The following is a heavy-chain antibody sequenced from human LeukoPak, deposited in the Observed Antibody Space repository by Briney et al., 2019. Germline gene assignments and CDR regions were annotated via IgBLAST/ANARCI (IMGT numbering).Heavy chain of an antibody. Sequence: SETLSLTCTVSGGSISSSSYYWGWIRQPPGKGLEWIGSIYYSGSTYYNPSLKSRVTISADTSKNQFSLKLNSVTAADTAVYYCASILDGMDVWGQGTTVSVSS. J-gene: IGHJ6*02. V-gene: IGHV4-39*01. CDR1: GGSISSSSYY. CDR3: ASILDGMDV. CDR2: IYYSGST.